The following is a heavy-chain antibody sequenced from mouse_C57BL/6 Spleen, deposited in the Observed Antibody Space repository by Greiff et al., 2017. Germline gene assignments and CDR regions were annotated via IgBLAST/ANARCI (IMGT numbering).Heavy chain of an antibody. J-gene: IGHJ2*01. CDR2: ISSGSSTI. Sequence: DVMLVESGGGLVKPGGSLKLSCAASGFTFSDYGMHWVRQAPEKGLEWVAYISSGSSTIYYADTVKGRFTISRDNAKNTLFLQMTSLRSEDTAMYYCAVWLRREGDYWGQGTTLTVSS. CDR3: AVWLRREGDY. D-gene: IGHD2-2*01. CDR1: GFTFSDYG. V-gene: IGHV5-17*01.